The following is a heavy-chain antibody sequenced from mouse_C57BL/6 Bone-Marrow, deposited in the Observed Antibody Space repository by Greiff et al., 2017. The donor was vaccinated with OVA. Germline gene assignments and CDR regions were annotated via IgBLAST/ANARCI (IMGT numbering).Heavy chain of an antibody. CDR3: ARSGVLRGYFDV. V-gene: IGHV1-81*01. Sequence: VQLQQSGAELARPGASVKLSCKASGYTFTSYGISWVKQRTGQGLEWIGEIYPRSGNTYYNEKFKGKATLTADKSSSTAYMELRSLTSEDSAVYFCARSGVLRGYFDVWGTGTTVTVSS. J-gene: IGHJ1*03. CDR2: IYPRSGNT. D-gene: IGHD1-1*01. CDR1: GYTFTSYG.